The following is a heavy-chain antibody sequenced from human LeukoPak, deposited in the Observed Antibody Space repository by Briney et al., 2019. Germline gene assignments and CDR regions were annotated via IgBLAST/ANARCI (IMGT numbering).Heavy chain of an antibody. J-gene: IGHJ4*02. V-gene: IGHV1-3*01. CDR1: GYTFTSYA. Sequence: GASVKVSCKASGYTFTSYAMHWVRQAPGQRLEWMGWINAGNGNTKYSQKFQGRVTITRDTSASTAYMELSSLRSEDTAVYYCARCDSSGYYAQFDYWGQGTLVTVSS. CDR3: ARCDSSGYYAQFDY. D-gene: IGHD3-22*01. CDR2: INAGNGNT.